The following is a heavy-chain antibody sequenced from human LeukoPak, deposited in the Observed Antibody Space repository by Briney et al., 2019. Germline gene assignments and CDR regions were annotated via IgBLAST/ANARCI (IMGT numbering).Heavy chain of an antibody. V-gene: IGHV4-59*12. CDR3: ARVVVVVAATPRWFDP. CDR2: IYYSGST. D-gene: IGHD2-15*01. CDR1: NGSISSFY. Sequence: PSETLSLTCTVSNGSISSFYWTWIRQPPGKGLEWIGSIYYSGSTYYNPSLKSRVTISVNTSKNQFSLKLSSVTAADTAVYYCARVVVVVAATPRWFDPWGQGTLVTASS. J-gene: IGHJ5*02.